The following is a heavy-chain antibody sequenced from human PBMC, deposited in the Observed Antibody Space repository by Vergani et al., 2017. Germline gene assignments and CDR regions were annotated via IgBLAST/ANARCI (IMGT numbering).Heavy chain of an antibody. Sequence: QVQLVQSGAEVKKPGSSVKVSCKASGGTFSSYAISWVRQAPGQGLEWMGGIIPIFGTANYAQKFQGRVTITADESTSTAYMELSSLRSEDTAVYYCARGPGSGSDYGYYYYYMDVWGKGTTVTVSS. V-gene: IGHV1-69*01. CDR1: GGTFSSYA. J-gene: IGHJ6*03. CDR2: IIPIFGTA. D-gene: IGHD3-10*01. CDR3: ARGPGSGSDYGYYYYYMDV.